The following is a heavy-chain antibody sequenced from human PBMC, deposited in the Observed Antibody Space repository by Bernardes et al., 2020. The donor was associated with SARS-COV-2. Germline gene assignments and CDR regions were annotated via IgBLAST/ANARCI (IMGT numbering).Heavy chain of an antibody. D-gene: IGHD6-13*01. CDR1: GITIDEYA. CDR2: ISWNSGTV. Sequence: GGSLRLSCVVSGITIDEYAMHWVRQAPGKGLEWVSGISWNSGTVGYADSVKGRFTISRDNAKNSLFLQMKSLRLEDTALYYCAKGYYGRAAAGTFDSWGQGALVTVSS. V-gene: IGHV3-9*01. J-gene: IGHJ4*02. CDR3: AKGYYGRAAAGTFDS.